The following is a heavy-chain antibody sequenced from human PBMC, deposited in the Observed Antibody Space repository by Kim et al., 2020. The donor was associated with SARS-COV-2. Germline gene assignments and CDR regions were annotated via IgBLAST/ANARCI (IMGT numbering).Heavy chain of an antibody. Sequence: SETLSLTCAVYGGSFSGYYWSWIRQPPGKGLEWIGEINHSGSTNYNPSLKSRVTISVDTSKNQFSLKLSSVTAADTAVYYFARGRWGRDADYWGQGTLVTVSS. V-gene: IGHV4-34*01. D-gene: IGHD2-8*02. CDR2: INHSGST. CDR3: ARGRWGRDADY. CDR1: GGSFSGYY. J-gene: IGHJ4*02.